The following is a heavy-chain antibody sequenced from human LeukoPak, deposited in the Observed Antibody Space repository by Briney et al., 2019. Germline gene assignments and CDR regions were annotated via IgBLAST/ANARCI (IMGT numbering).Heavy chain of an antibody. V-gene: IGHV3-15*01. CDR3: TTSLAYCVGYCYPTR. J-gene: IGHJ4*02. Sequence: WGSPVLSCAASGFTFSNAWMTWVRQAPGKGLEWVGRIKSKTVGGTTDYAAPVKGRFTISRDDSKNTLYLQMDSLKTEDTAVYWCTTSLAYCVGYCYPTRWGQGTLVTVSS. CDR2: IKSKTVGGTT. CDR1: GFTFSNAW. D-gene: IGHD2-21*02.